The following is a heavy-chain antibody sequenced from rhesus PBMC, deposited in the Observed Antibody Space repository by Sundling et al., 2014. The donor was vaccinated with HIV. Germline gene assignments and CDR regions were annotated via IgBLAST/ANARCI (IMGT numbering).Heavy chain of an antibody. CDR2: ISGTIGST. D-gene: IGHD2-33*01. CDR1: GDSISYSY. J-gene: IGHJ4*01. V-gene: IGHV4-165*01. CDR3: ARDVRTLGY. Sequence: QLQLQESGPGLVKPSETLSVTCAVSGDSISYSYWSWIRQAPGKGLEWIGYISGTIGSTDYNPSLKSRVTISTDTSKNQFSLKLTSVTAADTAVYYCARDVRTLGYWGQGVLVTVSS.